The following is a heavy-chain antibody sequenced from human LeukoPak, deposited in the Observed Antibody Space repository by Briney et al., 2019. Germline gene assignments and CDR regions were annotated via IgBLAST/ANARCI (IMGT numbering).Heavy chain of an antibody. D-gene: IGHD3-9*01. CDR1: GGSFSGYY. Sequence: SETLSLTCAVYGGSFSGYYWSWIRQPPGKGLEWIGEINHSGSTNYNPSLKSRATISADTSKNQFSLNLSSVTAADTAVYFCARGGDYDVLTGYHYYFDYWGQGTLVTVSS. V-gene: IGHV4-34*01. CDR2: INHSGST. CDR3: ARGGDYDVLTGYHYYFDY. J-gene: IGHJ4*02.